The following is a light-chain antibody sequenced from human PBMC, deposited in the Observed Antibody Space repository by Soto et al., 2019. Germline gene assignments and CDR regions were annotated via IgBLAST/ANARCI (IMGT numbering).Light chain of an antibody. J-gene: IGLJ2*01. V-gene: IGLV2-8*01. CDR1: SSDVGGYNY. CDR3: CSYAGSDIVV. CDR2: DVS. Sequence: QSALTQPPSASGSPGQSVTISCTGSSSDVGGYNYVSWYQQHPGKAPKLMIYDVSKRPSGVSDRFSGSKSGNTASLTVSGLQDDDEADYYCCSYAGSDIVVFGGGTKVTVL.